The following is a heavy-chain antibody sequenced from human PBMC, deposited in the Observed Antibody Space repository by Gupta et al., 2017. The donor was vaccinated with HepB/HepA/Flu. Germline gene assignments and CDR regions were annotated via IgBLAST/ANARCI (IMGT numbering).Heavy chain of an antibody. V-gene: IGHV4-61*01. CDR1: GGSVSSGCYY. CDR3: ARDLGTYSYMDV. J-gene: IGHJ6*04. CDR2: FYYSGST. D-gene: IGHD1-26*01. Sequence: QLQLQESGPGLVKPSETLSLTCTASGGSVSSGCYYWSWIRQPPGKGLEWIGHFYYSGSTNYKPSLKSRVTMALDRSKNQFSLKLSSVTAADTAVYYCARDLGTYSYMDVWGKGTTVTVSS.